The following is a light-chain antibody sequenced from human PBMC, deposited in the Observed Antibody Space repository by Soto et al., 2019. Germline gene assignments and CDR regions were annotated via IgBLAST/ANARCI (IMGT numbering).Light chain of an antibody. CDR3: QQYNNWPPS. Sequence: EIVMTQSPATLSVSPGERATLSCRASQSVSGNLAWYQQKPGQAPRLLIYGASTRVTGIPARFSGSGSGTESTLTISSLQSEDFAVYYCQQYNNWPPSFGQGTKVEIK. J-gene: IGKJ1*01. CDR2: GAS. CDR1: QSVSGN. V-gene: IGKV3-15*01.